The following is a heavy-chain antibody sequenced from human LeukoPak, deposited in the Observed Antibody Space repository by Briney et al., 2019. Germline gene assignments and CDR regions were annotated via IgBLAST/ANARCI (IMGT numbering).Heavy chain of an antibody. CDR1: GYSISNYE. Sequence: GGSQRLSCAASGYSISNYEMNWVRQAPGKGLEWVAKVNREGSDKNYVDSVKGRFTIPRDNAKNSLYLQMNSLRVEDTAVYYCARDGVPGGRDVWGQGTTVTVS. V-gene: IGHV3-7*01. J-gene: IGHJ6*02. CDR2: VNREGSDK. D-gene: IGHD3-16*01. CDR3: ARDGVPGGRDV.